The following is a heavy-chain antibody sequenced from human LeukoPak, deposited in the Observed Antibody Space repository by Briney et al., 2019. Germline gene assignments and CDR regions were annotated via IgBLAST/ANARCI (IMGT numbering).Heavy chain of an antibody. V-gene: IGHV4-59*01. CDR1: GGSISPYY. D-gene: IGHD6-19*01. J-gene: IGHJ6*02. Sequence: SETLSLTCTVSGGSISPYYWSWIRQPPGKWLEWIGYISDSGSADYSPSLKSRVPISIDTSKNQISLKVASVTAADAAVYYCVRDFWQKRDRQWYYYGLDVWGQGTTVTVSS. CDR2: ISDSGSA. CDR3: VRDFWQKRDRQWYYYGLDV.